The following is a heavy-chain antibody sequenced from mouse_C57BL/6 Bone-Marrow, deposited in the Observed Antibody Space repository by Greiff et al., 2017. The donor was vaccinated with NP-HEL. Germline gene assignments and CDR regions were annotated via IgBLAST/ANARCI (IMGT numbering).Heavy chain of an antibody. CDR3: ARSYYGSSHGRYFDV. D-gene: IGHD1-1*01. J-gene: IGHJ1*03. Sequence: QVQLQQPGAELVMPGASVKLSCKASGYTFTSYWMHWVKQRPGQGLEWIGEIDPSDSYTNYNQKFKGKSTLTVDKSSSPAYMHLSSLTSEDSAVYYCARSYYGSSHGRYFDVWGTGTTVTVSS. CDR1: GYTFTSYW. V-gene: IGHV1-69*01. CDR2: IDPSDSYT.